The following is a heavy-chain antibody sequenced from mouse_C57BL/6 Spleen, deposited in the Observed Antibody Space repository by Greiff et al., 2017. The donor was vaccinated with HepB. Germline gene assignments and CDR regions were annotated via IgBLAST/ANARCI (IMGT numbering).Heavy chain of an antibody. J-gene: IGHJ2*01. CDR3: ARGYYDSLDY. D-gene: IGHD2-4*01. CDR1: GYTFTDYY. V-gene: IGHV1-26*01. Sequence: VQLQQSGPELVKPGASVKISCKASGYTFTDYYMNWVKQSHGKSLEWIGDINPNNGGTSYNQKFKGKATLTVDKSSSTAYMELRSLTSEDSAVYYCARGYYDSLDYWGQGTTLTVSS. CDR2: INPNNGGT.